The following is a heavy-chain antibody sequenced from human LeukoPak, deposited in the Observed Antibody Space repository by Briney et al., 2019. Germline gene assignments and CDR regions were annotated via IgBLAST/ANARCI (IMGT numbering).Heavy chain of an antibody. CDR1: GGSFSGYY. J-gene: IGHJ6*02. V-gene: IGHV4-34*01. CDR2: INHSGST. D-gene: IGHD6-19*01. Sequence: SETLSLTCAVYGGSFSGYYWSWIRQPPGEGLEWIGEINHSGSTNYNPSLKSRVTISVDTSKNQFSLKLSSVTAADTAVYYCARGPGSGWTYYYYYGMDVWGQGTTVTVSS. CDR3: ARGPGSGWTYYYYYGMDV.